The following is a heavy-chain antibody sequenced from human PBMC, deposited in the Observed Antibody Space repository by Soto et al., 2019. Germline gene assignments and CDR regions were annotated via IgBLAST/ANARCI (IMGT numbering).Heavy chain of an antibody. V-gene: IGHV1-18*01. CDR3: ARDLYYSSGRYFDHDAFDI. CDR1: GYNFTSYG. D-gene: IGHD6-19*01. J-gene: IGHJ3*02. Sequence: QVQLVQSGADVKKPGASVKVSCKASGYNFTSYGISWVRQAPGQGLEWMGWISPHNDRTKYARRFQDRVTMNTETPTSKVYMELGSLRSDDTAVYYCARDLYYSSGRYFDHDAFDIWGQGTVVTVSS. CDR2: ISPHNDRT.